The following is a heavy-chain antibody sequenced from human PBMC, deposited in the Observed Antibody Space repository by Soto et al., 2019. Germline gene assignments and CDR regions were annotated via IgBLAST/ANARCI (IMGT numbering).Heavy chain of an antibody. D-gene: IGHD4-17*01. J-gene: IGHJ3*02. CDR2: ILNTGRT. V-gene: IGHV4-30-4*01. CDR3: ARRHGDYAFDI. CDR1: GGSISRGDYY. Sequence: KPSETLSLTCSVSGGSISRGDYYWSWIRQPPGKGLEWVGYILNTGRTYYNPSLKSRVAISADTSKNHFFLKLTSVTAADAAVYYCARRHGDYAFDIWGQGTMVTVSS.